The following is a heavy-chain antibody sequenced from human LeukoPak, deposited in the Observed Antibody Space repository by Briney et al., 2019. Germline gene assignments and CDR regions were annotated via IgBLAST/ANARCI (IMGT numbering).Heavy chain of an antibody. Sequence: GGSLRLSCAASGFTFSSYWMSWVRQAPGEGLEWVANIKQDGTEKYYMDSVKGRFSISRDNAKNSLYLQMNALRAEDSAVYYCARDVRPDYWGQGTLVTVST. D-gene: IGHD6-6*01. CDR2: IKQDGTEK. V-gene: IGHV3-7*04. J-gene: IGHJ4*02. CDR3: ARDVRPDY. CDR1: GFTFSSYW.